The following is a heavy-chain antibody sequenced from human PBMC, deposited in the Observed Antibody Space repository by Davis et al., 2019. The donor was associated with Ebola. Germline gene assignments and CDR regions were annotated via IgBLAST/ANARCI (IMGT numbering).Heavy chain of an antibody. CDR2: ISYDGSNK. V-gene: IGHV3-30*04. J-gene: IGHJ6*04. CDR3: AVVTGYYYYGMDV. Sequence: GGSLRLSCAASGFTFSSYAMHWVRQAPGKGLEWVAVISYDGSNKYYADSVKGRFTISRDNSKNTLYLQMNSLRAEDTAVYYCAVVTGYYYYGMDVWGKGTTVTVSS. CDR1: GFTFSSYA. D-gene: IGHD3-9*01.